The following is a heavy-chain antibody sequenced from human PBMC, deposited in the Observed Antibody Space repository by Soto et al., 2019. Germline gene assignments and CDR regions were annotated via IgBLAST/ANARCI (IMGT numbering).Heavy chain of an antibody. V-gene: IGHV1-69*06. D-gene: IGHD6-19*01. CDR1: GGSFSTLG. CDR2: IIPLFGKA. Sequence: GASVKVSCKASGGSFSTLGINCVRQAPGQGLEWMGGIIPLFGKARYAETSQGRVTITADTSTGTAYMEVSSLRSDDTAVFYCATAHNSGWYFFDYWGPGTLVTVSS. CDR3: ATAHNSGWYFFDY. J-gene: IGHJ4*02.